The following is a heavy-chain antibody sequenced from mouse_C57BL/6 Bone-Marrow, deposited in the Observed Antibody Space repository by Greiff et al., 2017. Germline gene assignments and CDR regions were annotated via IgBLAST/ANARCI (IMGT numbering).Heavy chain of an antibody. CDR2: IYPGSGST. D-gene: IGHD2-1*01. CDR1: GYTFTSYW. J-gene: IGHJ3*01. V-gene: IGHV1-55*01. Sequence: VQLQQSGAELVKPGASVKMSCKASGYTFTSYWITWVKQRPGQGLEWIGDIYPGSGSTNYNEKFKSKATLTVDTSSSTAYMQLSSLTSEDSAVYYCARVGGNYTWFAYWGQGTLVTVSA. CDR3: ARVGGNYTWFAY.